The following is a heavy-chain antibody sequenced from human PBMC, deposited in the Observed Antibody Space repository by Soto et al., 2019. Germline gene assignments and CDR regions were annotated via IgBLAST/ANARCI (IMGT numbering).Heavy chain of an antibody. CDR1: GYTFTNYG. CDR3: AKALIGSGLYLGSRTHYYYYGLVV. V-gene: IGHV1-18*04. J-gene: IGHJ6*02. D-gene: IGHD6-19*01. CDR2: ISAYNGNT. Sequence: GSVKVSCKASGYTFTNYGISWVRQAPGQGLEWMGWISAYNGNTNYAQKLQDRVTMTTDTSTRTAYMELRSLRSDDTAVYFCAKALIGSGLYLGSRTHYYYYGLVVWGQGLTVT.